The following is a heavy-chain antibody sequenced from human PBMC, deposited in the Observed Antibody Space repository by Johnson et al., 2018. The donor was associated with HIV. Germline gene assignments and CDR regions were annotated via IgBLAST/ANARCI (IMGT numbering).Heavy chain of an antibody. Sequence: QVHLVESGGGVVQPGRSLRLSCAASGFTFTSYTIHWVRQAPGKGLEWVALISSDGTNKYYADSVKDRFTISRDNSKNTFYLQMNSLRAEDTAVYYCARDPYYDFLTGPRDAFDIWGQGTMVTVSS. D-gene: IGHD3-9*01. V-gene: IGHV3-30-3*01. J-gene: IGHJ3*02. CDR1: GFTFTSYT. CDR3: ARDPYYDFLTGPRDAFDI. CDR2: ISSDGTNK.